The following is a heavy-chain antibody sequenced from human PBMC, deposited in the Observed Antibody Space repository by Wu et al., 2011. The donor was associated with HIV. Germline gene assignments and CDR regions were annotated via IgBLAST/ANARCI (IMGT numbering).Heavy chain of an antibody. CDR3: ARDGVMTGDGSYYYYSGMDV. J-gene: IGHJ6*02. CDR2: ISSYNGNK. D-gene: IGHD7-27*01. V-gene: IGHV1-18*01. CDR1: GYTFTSYG. Sequence: QVQLVQSGAEVKKPGASVKVSCKASGYTFTSYGLSWVRQAPGQGLEWMGWISSYNGNKNYAQKFQGRVTMTTDTSTSTIYMELRSLRSDDTAVYYCARDGVMTGDGSYYYYSGMDVWAEGTTVTVSS.